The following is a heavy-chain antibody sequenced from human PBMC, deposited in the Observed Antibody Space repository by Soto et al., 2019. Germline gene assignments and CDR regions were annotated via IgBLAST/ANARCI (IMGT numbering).Heavy chain of an antibody. CDR2: IYYSGST. Sequence: PSATLSLTCTVSVGSLSSSSYYWGWFRQPTGKGLEWIGSIYYSGSTYYNPSLKSRVTISVDTSTNQFSRNLSSVTAADTAVYYCERLYGSSSWYEDYWGQGTLVTVSS. CDR3: ERLYGSSSWYEDY. D-gene: IGHD6-13*01. J-gene: IGHJ4*02. V-gene: IGHV4-39*01. CDR1: VGSLSSSSYY.